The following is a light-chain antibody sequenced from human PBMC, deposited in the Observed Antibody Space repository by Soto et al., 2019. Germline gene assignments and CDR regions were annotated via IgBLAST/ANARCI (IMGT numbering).Light chain of an antibody. Sequence: EIVLTQSPGTLSLSPGERATLSCRASQTVISSYLAWYQQKPGQAPRLLIFGASSRATGIPDRFSGNGSGTDFTLTISGLEPDDFALYYCLQYGGSPRTFGQGTKLEIK. V-gene: IGKV3-20*01. J-gene: IGKJ2*01. CDR1: QTVISSY. CDR3: LQYGGSPRT. CDR2: GAS.